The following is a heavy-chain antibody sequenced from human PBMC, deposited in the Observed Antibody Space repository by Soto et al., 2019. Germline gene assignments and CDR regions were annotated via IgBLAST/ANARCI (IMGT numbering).Heavy chain of an antibody. CDR2: TYYRSKWYN. D-gene: IGHD2-2*01. V-gene: IGHV6-1*01. Sequence: SQTLSLTCAISGDSVSSNSAAWNWIRQSPSRGLEWLGRTYYRSKWYNDYAVSVKSRITINPDTSKNQFSLQLNSVTPEDTAVYYCARNSYCSSTSCYRRYYYYMDVWGTGTTVTVSS. CDR1: GDSVSSNSAA. CDR3: ARNSYCSSTSCYRRYYYYMDV. J-gene: IGHJ6*03.